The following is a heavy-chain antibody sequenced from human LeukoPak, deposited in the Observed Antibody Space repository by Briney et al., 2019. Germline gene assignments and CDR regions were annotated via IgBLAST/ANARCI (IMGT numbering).Heavy chain of an antibody. CDR2: IGPTGFDR. CDR1: GLTFSTSG. D-gene: IGHD1-14*01. Sequence: MPGGSLRLSCTTSGLTFSTSGFNWVRQAPGKGPEWVASIGPTGFDRYHADSIKGRFTISRDNANNFLYLQMDSLRAEDTAVYYCATETNGRHYDYWGQGTLLTVSS. J-gene: IGHJ4*02. CDR3: ATETNGRHYDY. V-gene: IGHV3-21*06.